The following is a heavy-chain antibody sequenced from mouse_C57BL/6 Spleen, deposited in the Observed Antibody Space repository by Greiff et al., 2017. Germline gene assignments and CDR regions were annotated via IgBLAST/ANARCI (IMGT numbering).Heavy chain of an antibody. CDR2: IDPSDSYT. CDR1: GYTFTSYW. V-gene: IGHV1-69*01. CDR3: ARTLITTAYFDY. J-gene: IGHJ2*01. D-gene: IGHD1-1*01. Sequence: VQLQQPGAELVMPGASVKLSCKASGYTFTSYWMHWVKQRPGQGLEWIGEIDPSDSYTNYNQKFKGKSTLTVDKSSSTAYMQLSSLTSEDSAVYYCARTLITTAYFDYWGQGTTLTVSS.